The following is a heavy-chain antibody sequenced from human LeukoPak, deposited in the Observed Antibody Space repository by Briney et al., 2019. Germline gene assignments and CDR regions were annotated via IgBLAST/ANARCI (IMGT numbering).Heavy chain of an antibody. J-gene: IGHJ4*02. CDR3: VKEVGAAVGRSSFGY. V-gene: IGHV3-30*02. CDR1: GFTFSTYG. CDR2: VRFDAIDK. D-gene: IGHD6-13*01. Sequence: GGSLRLSCAASGFTFSTYGIHWVRQAPGKGLEWVAFVRFDAIDKYYADSVKGRFTISRDNAKNSLYLQMNSLRAEDTALYYCVKEVGAAVGRSSFGYWGQGTLVTVSS.